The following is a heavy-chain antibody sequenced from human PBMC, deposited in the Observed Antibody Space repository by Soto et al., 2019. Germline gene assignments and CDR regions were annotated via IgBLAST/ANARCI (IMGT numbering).Heavy chain of an antibody. V-gene: IGHV1-3*01. CDR3: ARSPSIDAFDI. CDR1: GYTFTSYA. Sequence: ASVKVSCKASGYTFTSYAMHWVRQAPGQRLEWVGWINAGNGNTKYSQKFQGRVTITRDTSASTAYMELGSLRSEVTAVYYCARSPSIDAFDIWGQGTMVTVSS. J-gene: IGHJ3*02. CDR2: INAGNGNT.